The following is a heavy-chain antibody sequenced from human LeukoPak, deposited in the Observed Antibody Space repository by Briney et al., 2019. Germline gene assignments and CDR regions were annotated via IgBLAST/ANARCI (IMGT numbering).Heavy chain of an antibody. CDR3: AIGDYYGSIYYYYMDV. D-gene: IGHD3-10*01. J-gene: IGHJ6*03. V-gene: IGHV1-8*01. CDR1: GYTFTSYD. CDR2: MNPNSGNT. Sequence: ASVKVPCKASGYTFTSYDINWVRQATGQGLEWMGWMNPNSGNTGYAQKFQGRVNMTRNTSISTAYMELRSPRSEDTAVYYCAIGDYYGSIYYYYMDVWGKGTTVTVSS.